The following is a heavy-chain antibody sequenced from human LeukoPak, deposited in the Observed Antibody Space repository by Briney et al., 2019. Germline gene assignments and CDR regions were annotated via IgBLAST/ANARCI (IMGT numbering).Heavy chain of an antibody. V-gene: IGHV4-4*07. D-gene: IGHD2-2*01. Sequence: PSETLSLTCTVSGGSISSYYWSWIRQPAGKGLEWIGRIYTSGSTNYNPSLKSRVTMSVDTSKNQFSLKLSSVTAADTAVYYCARELYCSSTSCPSQHWGQSTLVTVSS. CDR1: GGSISSYY. CDR2: IYTSGST. CDR3: ARELYCSSTSCPSQH. J-gene: IGHJ1*01.